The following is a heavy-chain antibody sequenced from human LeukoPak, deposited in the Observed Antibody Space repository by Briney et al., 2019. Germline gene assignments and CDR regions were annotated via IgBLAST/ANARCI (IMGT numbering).Heavy chain of an antibody. J-gene: IGHJ3*02. Sequence: SQTLSLTCAISGDSVSSNSAAWNWIRQSPSRGLEWLGRTYYRSKWYNDYAVSVKSRITINPDTSKNQFSLQLNSVTPEDTAVYYCARDEVITFGGVIVPIDAFDIWGQGTMVTVSS. CDR3: ARDEVITFGGVIVPIDAFDI. CDR2: TYYRSKWYN. D-gene: IGHD3-16*02. CDR1: GDSVSSNSAA. V-gene: IGHV6-1*01.